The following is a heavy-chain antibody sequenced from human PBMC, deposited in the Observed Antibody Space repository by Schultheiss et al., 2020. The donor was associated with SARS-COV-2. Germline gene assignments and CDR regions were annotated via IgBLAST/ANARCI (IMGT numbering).Heavy chain of an antibody. CDR1: GFTFSSYG. D-gene: IGHD3-16*01. V-gene: IGHV3-33*01. Sequence: GGSLRLSCAASGFTFSSYGMHWVRQAPGKGLEWVAVIWYDGSNKYYADSVKGRFTISRDNSKNTLYLQMGSLRSEDTAVYYCARDLGGLRGSYYYYYGMDVWGQGTTVTVSS. CDR2: IWYDGSNK. J-gene: IGHJ6*02. CDR3: ARDLGGLRGSYYYYYGMDV.